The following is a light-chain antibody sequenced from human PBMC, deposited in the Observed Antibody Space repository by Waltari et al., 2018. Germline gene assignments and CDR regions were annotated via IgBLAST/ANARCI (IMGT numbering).Light chain of an antibody. CDR3: QQRSNWLLT. Sequence: EIVLTQSPATLSLSPGERATLSCRASQSVSSYLAWYQPKPGQAPRLLIYDASNRATGIPARFSGSGSGTDFTLTISSLESEDVAVYYCQQRSNWLLTFGGGTKVEIK. CDR2: DAS. CDR1: QSVSSY. V-gene: IGKV3-11*01. J-gene: IGKJ4*01.